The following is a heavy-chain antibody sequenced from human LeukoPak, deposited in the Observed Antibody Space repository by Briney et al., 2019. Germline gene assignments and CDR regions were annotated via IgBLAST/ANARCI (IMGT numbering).Heavy chain of an antibody. CDR2: IYHSGST. CDR1: GYSISSGYY. CDR3: AREALRETYYYDSSGYNPFDY. Sequence: SETLSLTCTVSGYSISSGYYWGWIRQPPGKGLEWIGSIYHSGSTYYDPSLKSRVTISVDTSKNQFSLKLSSVTAADTAVYYCAREALRETYYYDSSGYNPFDYWGQGTLVTVSS. J-gene: IGHJ4*02. D-gene: IGHD3-22*01. V-gene: IGHV4-38-2*02.